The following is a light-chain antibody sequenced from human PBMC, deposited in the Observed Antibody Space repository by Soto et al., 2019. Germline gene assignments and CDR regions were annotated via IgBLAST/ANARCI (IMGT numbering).Light chain of an antibody. CDR2: GAS. CDR3: QQYGSSPRT. V-gene: IGKV3-20*01. Sequence: EIVLTQSPGALSFSPVEGSTLSCIASQSVSSSYLAWYQQKPGQAPRLLIYGASSRATGIPDRFSGSGSGTDFTLTISRLEPEDFAVYYCQQYGSSPRTFGQGTKVDIK. CDR1: QSVSSSY. J-gene: IGKJ1*01.